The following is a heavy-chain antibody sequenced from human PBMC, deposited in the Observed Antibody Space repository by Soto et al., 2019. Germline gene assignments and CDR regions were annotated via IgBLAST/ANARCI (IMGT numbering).Heavy chain of an antibody. V-gene: IGHV3-23*01. CDR2: ISASGGRT. D-gene: IGHD2-21*01. CDR1: GFTFSNYA. Sequence: GGSLRLSCVASGFTFSNYAMSWVRQAPGKGLEWVSGISASGGRTYYADSVRGRFTVSRDSYRNTLSLQMNSLRAEDTAIYFCSKDPIDDDVGGCECWGPGTVGTGPS. J-gene: IGHJ4*01. CDR3: SKDPIDDDVGGCEC.